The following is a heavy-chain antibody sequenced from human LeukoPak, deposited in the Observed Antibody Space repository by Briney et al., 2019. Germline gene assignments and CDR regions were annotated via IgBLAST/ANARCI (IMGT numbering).Heavy chain of an antibody. Sequence: GGSLRLSCAASGFTFSSYSMNWVRQAPGKGLEWVSYISSSSSTIYYADSVKGRFTISRDNAKNSLYLQMNSLRAEDTAVYYCARDLAMTTTNWFDPWGQGTPVTVSS. CDR2: ISSSSSTI. CDR1: GFTFSSYS. D-gene: IGHD4-17*01. CDR3: ARDLAMTTTNWFDP. V-gene: IGHV3-48*01. J-gene: IGHJ5*02.